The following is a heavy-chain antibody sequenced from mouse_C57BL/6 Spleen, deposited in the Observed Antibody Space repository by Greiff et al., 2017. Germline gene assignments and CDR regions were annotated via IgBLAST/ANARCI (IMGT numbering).Heavy chain of an antibody. CDR1: GYAFSSYW. J-gene: IGHJ2*01. D-gene: IGHD2-4*01. Sequence: QVHVKQSGAELVKPGASVKISCKASGYAFSSYWMNWVKQRPGKGLEWIGQIYPGDGDTNYNGKFKGKATLTADKSSSTAYMQLSSLTSEDSAVYFCARSGGYDYVDYWGQGTTLTVSS. CDR2: IYPGDGDT. V-gene: IGHV1-80*01. CDR3: ARSGGYDYVDY.